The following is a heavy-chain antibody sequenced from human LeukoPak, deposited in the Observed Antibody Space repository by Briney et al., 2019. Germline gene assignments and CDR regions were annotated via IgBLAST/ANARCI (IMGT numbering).Heavy chain of an antibody. CDR3: ARDRIVVVPAAHDAFDI. J-gene: IGHJ3*02. CDR1: GGTFSSYS. CDR2: ISSSSGSI. D-gene: IGHD2-2*01. Sequence: GASLKLSCEASGGTFSSYSMNWVRQAPGKGLEWISSISSSSGSIYYADSLKGRFTISRDNAKNSLYLQMSSLRAEDTAVYYCARDRIVVVPAAHDAFDIWGQGTMVTVSS. V-gene: IGHV3-21*01.